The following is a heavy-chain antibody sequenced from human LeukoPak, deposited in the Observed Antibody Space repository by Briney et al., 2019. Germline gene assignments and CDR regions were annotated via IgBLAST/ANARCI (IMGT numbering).Heavy chain of an antibody. J-gene: IGHJ4*02. Sequence: SETLSLTCTVSGGSISSSSYYWGWIRQPPGTGLEWIGTMYYSGTTYYNPSLKSRVTISGDTSKTQSSLKLSSVTAADTAVYYCARSLYSSSLYDDYWGQGTLVTVSS. CDR1: GGSISSSSYY. V-gene: IGHV4-39*07. CDR2: MYYSGTT. CDR3: ARSLYSSSLYDDY. D-gene: IGHD6-13*01.